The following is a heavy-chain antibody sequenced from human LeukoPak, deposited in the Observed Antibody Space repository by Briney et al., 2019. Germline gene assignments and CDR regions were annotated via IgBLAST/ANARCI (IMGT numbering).Heavy chain of an antibody. Sequence: GGSLRLSCAASEFTVSNNYMIWVRQAPGRGLEWVSVIYSGGKTYYANSVKGRFTISRDNPKNTLYLQMNSLRAEDTAVYYCARGNMVRVEGEVYWGQGTLVTVSS. D-gene: IGHD3-10*01. CDR3: ARGNMVRVEGEVY. V-gene: IGHV3-53*05. CDR2: IYSGGKT. J-gene: IGHJ4*02. CDR1: EFTVSNNY.